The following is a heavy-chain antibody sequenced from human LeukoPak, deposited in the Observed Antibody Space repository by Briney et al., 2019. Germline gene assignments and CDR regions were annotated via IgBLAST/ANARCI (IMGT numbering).Heavy chain of an antibody. J-gene: IGHJ5*02. V-gene: IGHV1-2*02. CDR1: GYTFTGYF. Sequence: ASVKVSCKASGYTFTGYFMHWVRQAPGQGLEWMGWINPNSGGTNYAQKFQGRVTMTRDTSISTAYMELSRLRSDDTAVYYCARVADVLLWNPNWFDPWGQGTLVTVSS. D-gene: IGHD3-10*01. CDR2: INPNSGGT. CDR3: ARVADVLLWNPNWFDP.